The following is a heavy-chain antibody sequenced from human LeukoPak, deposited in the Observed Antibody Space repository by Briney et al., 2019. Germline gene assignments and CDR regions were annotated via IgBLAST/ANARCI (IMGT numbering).Heavy chain of an antibody. V-gene: IGHV4-59*01. CDR2: IYYSGST. J-gene: IGHJ6*03. CDR3: ARAPPVGTDYYYMDV. Sequence: SETLSLTCAVYGGSFSGYYWSWIRQPPGKGLEWIGYIYYSGSTNYNPSLKSRVTISVDTSKNQFSLKLSSVSAADTAVYYCARAPPVGTDYYYMDVWGKGTTVTVSS. CDR1: GGSFSGYY. D-gene: IGHD4-23*01.